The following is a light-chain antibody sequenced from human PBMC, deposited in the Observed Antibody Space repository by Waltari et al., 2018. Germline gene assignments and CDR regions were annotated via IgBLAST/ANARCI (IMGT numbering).Light chain of an antibody. CDR1: QSVSNY. CDR3: QQRSNWPRT. V-gene: IGKV3-11*01. J-gene: IGKJ1*01. Sequence: EIVLTQSPATLSLSPWESATLSCRASQSVSNYLAWYQQKPGQAPRLLIYDTSNRATGIPPRFSGSGSGTDFTLTIGSLEPEDSAVYYCQQRSNWPRTFGQGTKVEIK. CDR2: DTS.